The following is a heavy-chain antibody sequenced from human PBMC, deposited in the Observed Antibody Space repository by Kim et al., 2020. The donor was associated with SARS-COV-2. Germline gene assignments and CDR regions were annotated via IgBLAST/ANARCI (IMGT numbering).Heavy chain of an antibody. J-gene: IGHJ6*02. D-gene: IGHD2-2*01. V-gene: IGHV3-30-3*01. Sequence: GGSLRLSCAASGFTFSSYAMHWVRQAPGKGLEWVAVISYDGSNKYYADSVKGRFTISRDNSKNTLYLQMNSLRAEDTAVYYCARDRCSSTSCPPYYYGMDVWGQGTTVTVSS. CDR2: ISYDGSNK. CDR3: ARDRCSSTSCPPYYYGMDV. CDR1: GFTFSSYA.